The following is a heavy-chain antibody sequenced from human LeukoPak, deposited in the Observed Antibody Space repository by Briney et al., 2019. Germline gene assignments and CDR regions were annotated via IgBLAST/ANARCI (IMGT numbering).Heavy chain of an antibody. J-gene: IGHJ6*02. CDR1: GFTFSSYS. Sequence: GGSLTLSCAASGFTFSSYSMNWVRPAPGKGLEWVSSISSSSSYIYYADSVKGRFTISRDNAKNSLYLQMNSLRAEDTAVYYCARASGVQIVATMFFYYYGMDVWGQGTTVTVSS. CDR3: ARASGVQIVATMFFYYYGMDV. V-gene: IGHV3-21*01. D-gene: IGHD5-12*01. CDR2: ISSSSSYI.